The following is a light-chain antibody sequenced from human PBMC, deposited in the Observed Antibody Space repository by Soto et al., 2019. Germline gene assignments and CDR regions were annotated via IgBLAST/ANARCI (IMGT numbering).Light chain of an antibody. V-gene: IGKV3-20*01. CDR2: GAS. Sequence: EIVLTQSPGTLSLSPGERVTLSCRASQSVGSSYLAWYQQKAGHAPRLLIYGASSRATGIPDRFSGSGSGTDFPLTISRLEPEDSAVYYCQQCGSPLVTFGGGTKVEIK. J-gene: IGKJ4*01. CDR1: QSVGSSY. CDR3: QQCGSPLVT.